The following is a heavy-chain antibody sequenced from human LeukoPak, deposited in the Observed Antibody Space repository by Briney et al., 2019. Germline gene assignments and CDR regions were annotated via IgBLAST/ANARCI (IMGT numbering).Heavy chain of an antibody. J-gene: IGHJ4*02. CDR1: GYTFTGYY. V-gene: IGHV1-2*02. D-gene: IGHD6-6*01. Sequence: ASVKVSCKASGYTFTGYYIHWVRQAPGQGLEWMGWINPNSGGTNYAQKFQGRVTMTRDTSTSTAYMELSSLRSDDTAGYYCARELASPPCYFDYGGQGTLVTVSS. CDR3: ARELASPPCYFDY. CDR2: INPNSGGT.